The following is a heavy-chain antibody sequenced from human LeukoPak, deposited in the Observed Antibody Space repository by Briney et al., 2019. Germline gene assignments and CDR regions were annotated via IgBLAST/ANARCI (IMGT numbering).Heavy chain of an antibody. V-gene: IGHV4-31*03. J-gene: IGHJ6*02. Sequence: SETLSLTCTVSGGSISSGGYYWSWIRQHPGKGLEWIGYIYYSGSTYYTPSLKSRVTISVDTSKNQFSLKLSSVTAADTAVYYCAGLIRSPRDYYYYGMDVWGQGTTVTVSS. CDR2: IYYSGST. D-gene: IGHD3-16*01. CDR3: AGLIRSPRDYYYYGMDV. CDR1: GGSISSGGYY.